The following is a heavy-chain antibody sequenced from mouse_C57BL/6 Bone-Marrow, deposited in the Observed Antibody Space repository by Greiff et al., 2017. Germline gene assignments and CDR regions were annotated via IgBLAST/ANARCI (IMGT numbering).Heavy chain of an antibody. J-gene: IGHJ2*01. CDR3: AREGYSGEFGY. CDR2: IDPSDSYT. Sequence: QVQLHQPGAELVMPGASVKLSCKASGYTFTSYWMHWVKQRPGQGLEWIGEIDPSDSYTNYNQKFKGKSTLTVDKSSSTAYMQLSGLTSGDSAVYYCAREGYSGEFGYWGQGTTLTVSS. V-gene: IGHV1-69*01. D-gene: IGHD2-12*01. CDR1: GYTFTSYW.